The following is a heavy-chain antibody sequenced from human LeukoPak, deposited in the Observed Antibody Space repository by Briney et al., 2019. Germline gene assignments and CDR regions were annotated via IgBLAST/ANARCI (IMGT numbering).Heavy chain of an antibody. D-gene: IGHD3-3*01. CDR2: ISGSGNTI. Sequence: GGSLRLSCAASGFTFSDYYMSWIRQAPGKGLEWVSYISGSGNTIYYADSVKGRFTISRDNDKNSLYLQMNSLRVEDTAVYYCARVFRPSLTVFIIRGAFDIWGQGTMVTVSS. CDR3: ARVFRPSLTVFIIRGAFDI. V-gene: IGHV3-11*04. J-gene: IGHJ3*02. CDR1: GFTFSDYY.